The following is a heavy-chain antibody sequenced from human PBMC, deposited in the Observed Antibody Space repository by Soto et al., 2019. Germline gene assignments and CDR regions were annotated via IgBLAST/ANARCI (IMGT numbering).Heavy chain of an antibody. CDR3: VRVGRLGGY. J-gene: IGHJ4*02. Sequence: SGGSLRLSCTASGFTFSSYWMSWVRQAPGKGLGWVANIKEDGSGKYYVDSVKGRFSISRDNARNSLYLQMNSLRVEDTAVYYCVRVGRLGGYWGQGALVTVYS. D-gene: IGHD3-16*01. CDR1: GFTFSSYW. CDR2: IKEDGSGK. V-gene: IGHV3-7*03.